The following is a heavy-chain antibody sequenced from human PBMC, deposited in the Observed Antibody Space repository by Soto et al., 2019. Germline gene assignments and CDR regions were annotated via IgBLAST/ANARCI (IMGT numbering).Heavy chain of an antibody. D-gene: IGHD6-13*01. V-gene: IGHV3-33*01. CDR3: ARGRFSSSWRRGYFQH. J-gene: IGHJ1*01. Sequence: GGSLRLSCAASGFTFSSYGMHWVRQAPGKGLEWVAVIWYDGSNKYYADSVKGRFTISRDNSKNTLYLQMNSLRAEDTAVYYCARGRFSSSWRRGYFQHWGQGTLVTVSS. CDR2: IWYDGSNK. CDR1: GFTFSSYG.